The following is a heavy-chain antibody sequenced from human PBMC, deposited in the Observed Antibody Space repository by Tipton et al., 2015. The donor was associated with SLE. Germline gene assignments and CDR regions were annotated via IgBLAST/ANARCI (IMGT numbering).Heavy chain of an antibody. CDR3: AQAHLWGSYRYASDI. CDR1: GGSISSGSYY. D-gene: IGHD3-16*02. J-gene: IGHJ3*02. V-gene: IGHV4-61*02. Sequence: TLSLTCTVSGGSISSGSYYWSWIRQPAGKGLEWIGRIYTSGSTNYNPSLKSRVTISVDTSKNQFSLKLSSVTAAGTAVYYCAQAHLWGSYRYASDIWGQGTMVTVSS. CDR2: IYTSGST.